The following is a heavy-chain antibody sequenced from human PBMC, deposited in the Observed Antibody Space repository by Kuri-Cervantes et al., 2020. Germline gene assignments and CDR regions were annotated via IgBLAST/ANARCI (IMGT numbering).Heavy chain of an antibody. J-gene: IGHJ4*02. CDR2: ISSSSSYI. CDR3: ARVSAAAGKLIDY. D-gene: IGHD6-13*01. Sequence: GGSLRLSCAASGFTFSSYSMNWVRQAPGKGLEWVSSISSSSSYIYYADSVKGRFTISRDNVKNSLYLQMNSLRAEDTAVYYCARVSAAAGKLIDYWGQGTLVTVSS. V-gene: IGHV3-21*01. CDR1: GFTFSSYS.